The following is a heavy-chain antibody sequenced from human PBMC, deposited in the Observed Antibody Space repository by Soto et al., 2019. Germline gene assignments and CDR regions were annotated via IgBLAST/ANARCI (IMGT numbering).Heavy chain of an antibody. V-gene: IGHV1-18*01. CDR1: GYTFTSYG. CDR2: ISAYNGNT. Sequence: GASVKVSCKASGYTFTSYGISWVRQAPGQGLEWMGWISAYNGNTNYAQKLQGRVTMTTDTSTSTAYMELRSLRSDDTAVYYCARDSPYSPHYYGMDVWGQGTTVTVSS. J-gene: IGHJ6*02. D-gene: IGHD1-26*01. CDR3: ARDSPYSPHYYGMDV.